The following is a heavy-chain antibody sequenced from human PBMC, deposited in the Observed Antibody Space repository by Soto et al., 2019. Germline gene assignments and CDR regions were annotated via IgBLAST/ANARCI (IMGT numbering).Heavy chain of an antibody. CDR3: AKDRGGDYYYYGMDV. Sequence: EVQLVESGGVVVQPGGSLRLSCAASGFTFDDYTMHWVRQAPGKGLEWVSLISWDVGSTYYADSVKGRFTISRDNSKNSLYLQMNSLRTEDTALYYCAKDRGGDYYYYGMDVWGQGTTVTVSS. CDR1: GFTFDDYT. D-gene: IGHD4-17*01. V-gene: IGHV3-43*01. CDR2: ISWDVGST. J-gene: IGHJ6*02.